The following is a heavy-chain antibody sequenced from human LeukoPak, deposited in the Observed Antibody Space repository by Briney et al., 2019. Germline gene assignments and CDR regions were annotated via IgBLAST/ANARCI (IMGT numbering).Heavy chain of an antibody. CDR3: ARGGNYWPQWWFDP. CDR1: GFTFSSYW. J-gene: IGHJ5*02. V-gene: IGHV4-59*01. CDR2: IYYTGST. D-gene: IGHD1-26*01. Sequence: PGGSLRLSCAASGFTFSSYWMSWIRQPPGKGLEWIGYIYYTGSTSYNPSLKSRVTMSLDASKNQFSLELNSVTPADTAVYYCARGGNYWPQWWFDPWGRGTLVSVSS.